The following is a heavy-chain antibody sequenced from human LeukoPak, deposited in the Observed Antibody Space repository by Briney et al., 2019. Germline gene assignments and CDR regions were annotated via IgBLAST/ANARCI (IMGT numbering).Heavy chain of an antibody. Sequence: GGSLSLSCAASGFTFSDYYMSWIRQAPGRGLEWVSAISGSGGSTYYADSVKGRFTISRDNSKNTLSLQMNSLRAEDTAVYYWARPRAPVTRISSFDMWGQGTMVTVSS. J-gene: IGHJ3*02. CDR2: ISGSGGST. CDR1: GFTFSDYY. CDR3: ARPRAPVTRISSFDM. D-gene: IGHD2/OR15-2a*01. V-gene: IGHV3-23*01.